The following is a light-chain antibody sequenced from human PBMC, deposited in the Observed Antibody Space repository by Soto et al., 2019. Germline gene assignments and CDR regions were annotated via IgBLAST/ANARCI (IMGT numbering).Light chain of an antibody. CDR2: AAS. CDR3: QQRSEWPLCT. V-gene: IGKV1-9*01. CDR1: QGISNF. Sequence: DIQLTQSPSFLSASVGDRVSFTCRASQGISNFLAWYQQKPGKAPKLLIYAASTLQSGVPSRFSGSGSGTEFTLTISSLEPEDFAVYFCQQRSEWPLCTFGQGTKLEIK. J-gene: IGKJ2*02.